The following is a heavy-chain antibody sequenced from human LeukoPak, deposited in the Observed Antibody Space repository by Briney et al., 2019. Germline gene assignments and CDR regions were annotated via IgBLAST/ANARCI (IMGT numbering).Heavy chain of an antibody. CDR3: AREYSSGWYNYYGMDV. D-gene: IGHD6-19*01. CDR1: GFTFSSYS. Sequence: GGSLRLSCAAFGFTFSSYSMNWVRQAPGKGLEWVSSISSSSSYIYYADSVKGRFTISRDNAKNSLYLQMNSLRAEDTAVYYCAREYSSGWYNYYGMDVWGQGTTVTASS. CDR2: ISSSSSYI. V-gene: IGHV3-21*01. J-gene: IGHJ6*02.